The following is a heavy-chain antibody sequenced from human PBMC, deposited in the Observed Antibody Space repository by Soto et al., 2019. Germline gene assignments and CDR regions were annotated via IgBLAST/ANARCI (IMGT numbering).Heavy chain of an antibody. V-gene: IGHV1-69*13. CDR3: ARPKGSYSSGYYYFDY. CDR1: GGTFSTYS. D-gene: IGHD6-19*01. J-gene: IGHJ4*02. CDR2: IIPLFGTA. Sequence: SVKVSCKTSGGTFSTYSIYWVRQAPGQGLEWMGAIIPLFGTADYAQKFQGRVTITADESTSTASMELSSLRSEDSAVYYCARPKGSYSSGYYYFDYWGQGTLVTVSS.